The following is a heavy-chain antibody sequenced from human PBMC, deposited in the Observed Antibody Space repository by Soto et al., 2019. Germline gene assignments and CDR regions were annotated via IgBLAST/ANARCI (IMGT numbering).Heavy chain of an antibody. CDR1: GFNFKKFA. CDR2: ISCCGGST. J-gene: IGHJ1*01. Sequence: GGSLRLSCEASGFNFKKFAMGWVRQAPGEGLEWVSGISCCGGSTFYADSVKGRFSLARDDSKNALSLQLNSLRVEDTAHYYCAKADGEQWLIPHLDNWGQGTQVTVSS. V-gene: IGHV3-23*01. CDR3: AKADGEQWLIPHLDN. D-gene: IGHD6-19*01.